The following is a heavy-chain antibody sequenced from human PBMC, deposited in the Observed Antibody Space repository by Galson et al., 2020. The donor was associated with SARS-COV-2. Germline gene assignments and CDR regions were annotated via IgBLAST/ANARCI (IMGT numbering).Heavy chain of an antibody. V-gene: IGHV3-64*02. CDR2: ISSNGGST. D-gene: IGHD3-22*01. CDR1: GFTFSSYA. CDR3: ARDGLYYYDSSGYSGINWYFDL. Sequence: GESLKISCAASGFTFSSYAMHWVRQAPGKGLEYVSAISSNGGSTYYADSVKGRFTISRDNSKNTLYLQMGSLRAEDMAVYYCARDGLYYYDSSGYSGINWYFDLWGRGTLVTVSS. J-gene: IGHJ2*01.